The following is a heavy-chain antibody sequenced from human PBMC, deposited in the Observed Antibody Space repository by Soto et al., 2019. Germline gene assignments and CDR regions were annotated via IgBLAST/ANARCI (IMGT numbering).Heavy chain of an antibody. D-gene: IGHD6-6*01. CDR1: GYAFTSYD. CDR2: MNPYSGNT. CDR3: ARGMGGPYISFLLTDAFDI. V-gene: IGHV1-8*01. J-gene: IGHJ3*02. Sequence: ASVKVSCKASGYAFTSYDINWVRQATGQGLEWMGWMNPYSGNTGYAQKFQGRVTMTRNTSISTAYMELSSLRSEDTAVYYCARGMGGPYISFLLTDAFDIWGQGTIVTVSS.